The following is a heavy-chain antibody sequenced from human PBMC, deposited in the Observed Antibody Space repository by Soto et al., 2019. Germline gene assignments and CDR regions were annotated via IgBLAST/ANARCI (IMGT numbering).Heavy chain of an antibody. V-gene: IGHV3-21*01. CDR1: GFTFSSYS. CDR3: ARDWYGEGAFDI. CDR2: ISSSSSYI. D-gene: IGHD4-17*01. Sequence: PGGSLRLSCAASGFTFSSYSMNWVRQAPGKGLEWVSSISSSSSYIYYADSVKGRFTISRDNAKNSLYLQMNSLRAEDTAVYYCARDWYGEGAFDIWGQGTMVTVSS. J-gene: IGHJ3*02.